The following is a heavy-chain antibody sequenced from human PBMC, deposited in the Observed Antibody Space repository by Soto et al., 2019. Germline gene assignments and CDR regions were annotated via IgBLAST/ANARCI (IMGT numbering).Heavy chain of an antibody. D-gene: IGHD3-3*01. V-gene: IGHV1-3*01. CDR3: ARPVLRFLEWLLTQSHSPTDAFDI. CDR2: INAGNGNT. CDR1: GYTFTSYA. J-gene: IGHJ3*02. Sequence: ASVKVSCKASGYTFTSYAMHWVRQAPGQRLEWMGWINAGNGNTKYSQKFQGRVTITRDTSASTAYMELSSLRSEDTAVYYCARPVLRFLEWLLTQSHSPTDAFDIWGQGTMVTVSS.